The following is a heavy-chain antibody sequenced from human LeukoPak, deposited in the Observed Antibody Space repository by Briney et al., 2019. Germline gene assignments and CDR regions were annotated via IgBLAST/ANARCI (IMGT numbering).Heavy chain of an antibody. D-gene: IGHD1-26*01. CDR1: GFTFSSYG. CDR3: AKDLLSGSYYLEDAFDI. CDR2: ISSDGSNK. V-gene: IGHV3-30*18. J-gene: IGHJ3*02. Sequence: GRSLRPSSAASGFTFSSYGMHWVRQVPGKGLGWEAVISSDGSNKYYADSVKGRFTISRDNSKNTLYLQMNSLRAEDTAVYYCAKDLLSGSYYLEDAFDIWGQGTMVTVSS.